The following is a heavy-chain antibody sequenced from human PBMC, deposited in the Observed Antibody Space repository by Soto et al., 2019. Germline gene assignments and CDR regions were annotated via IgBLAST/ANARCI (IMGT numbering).Heavy chain of an antibody. Sequence: GASVKVSCKASVYTFTSYGISWVRQAPGQGLEWMGWISAYNGNTNYAQQLQGRVTMTTDTSTSTAYMELRSLRSDDTAVYYCARDNLDIVVVVAATPGNWFDPWGQGTLVTVSS. CDR1: VYTFTSYG. V-gene: IGHV1-18*01. CDR2: ISAYNGNT. D-gene: IGHD2-15*01. CDR3: ARDNLDIVVVVAATPGNWFDP. J-gene: IGHJ5*02.